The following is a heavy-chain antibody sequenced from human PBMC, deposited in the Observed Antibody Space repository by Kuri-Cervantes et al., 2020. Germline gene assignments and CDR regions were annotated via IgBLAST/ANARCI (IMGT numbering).Heavy chain of an antibody. CDR2: IIPIFGTA. V-gene: IGHV1-69*13. CDR3: ARGVVGATGAFDI. CDR1: GGTFSSYA. D-gene: IGHD1-26*01. J-gene: IGHJ3*02. Sequence: SVKVSCKASGGTFSSYAISWVRQAPGQGLEWMGGIIPIFGTANYAQKFQGRVTITADESTSTAYMELSRLRSDDTAVYYCARGVVGATGAFDIWGQGTTVTVSS.